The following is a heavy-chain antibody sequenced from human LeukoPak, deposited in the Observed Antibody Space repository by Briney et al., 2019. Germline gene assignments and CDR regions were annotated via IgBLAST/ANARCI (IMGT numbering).Heavy chain of an antibody. CDR1: GGSITSYY. D-gene: IGHD3-10*01. CDR3: ARHHVSYYYGSGLDY. J-gene: IGHJ4*02. Sequence: PSETLSLTCTVSGGSITSYYWAWIRQPPGKGLEWIGSIYYSGSTYYNPSLKSRVTISVDTSKNQFSLKLSSVTAADTAVYYCARHHVSYYYGSGLDYWGQGTVVTVTS. V-gene: IGHV4-39*01. CDR2: IYYSGST.